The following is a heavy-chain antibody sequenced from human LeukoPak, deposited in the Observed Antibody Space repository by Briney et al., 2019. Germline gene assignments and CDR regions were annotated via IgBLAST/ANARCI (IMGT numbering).Heavy chain of an antibody. Sequence: SETLSLTCTVSGGHISSGSYYWRWIRQPAGKGLEWIVRIYTSGSTNYTPSLKSRVTIAVDTSKNQFSLKLTSVTAAATAVYYSARRSRDGYSSFDYWGQGTLVTVSS. V-gene: IGHV4-61*02. D-gene: IGHD5-24*01. CDR1: GGHISSGSYY. J-gene: IGHJ4*02. CDR3: ARRSRDGYSSFDY. CDR2: IYTSGST.